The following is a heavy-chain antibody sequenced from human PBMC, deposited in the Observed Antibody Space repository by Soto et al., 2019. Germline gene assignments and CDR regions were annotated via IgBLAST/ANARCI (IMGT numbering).Heavy chain of an antibody. J-gene: IGHJ1*01. CDR1: GFTVSSNY. Sequence: EVQLVESGGGLVQPGGSLRLSCAASGFTVSSNYMSWVRQAPGKGLEWVSVIYSGGGTYYADSVKGRFTISRDNYKNPLYLQMNSLRAEDTAVYYCARDVVGATTEYFQHWGQGTLVTVSS. V-gene: IGHV3-66*01. D-gene: IGHD1-26*01. CDR3: ARDVVGATTEYFQH. CDR2: IYSGGGT.